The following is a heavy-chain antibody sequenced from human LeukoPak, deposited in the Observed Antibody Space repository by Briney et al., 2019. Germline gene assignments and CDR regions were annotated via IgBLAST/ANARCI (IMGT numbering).Heavy chain of an antibody. V-gene: IGHV3-23*01. CDR3: AIAEPSPYCGGDCYFFYYGMDV. CDR2: ISGSGGST. Sequence: PGGSLRLSCAASGFTFGSYAMSWVRQAPGKGLEWVSAISGSGGSTYYADSVKGRFTISRDNSKNTLYLQMNSLRAEDTAVYYCAIAEPSPYCGGDCYFFYYGMDVWGQGTTVTVSS. J-gene: IGHJ6*02. D-gene: IGHD2-21*02. CDR1: GFTFGSYA.